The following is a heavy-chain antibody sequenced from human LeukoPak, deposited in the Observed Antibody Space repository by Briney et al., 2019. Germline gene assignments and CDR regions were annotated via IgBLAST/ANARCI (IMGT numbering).Heavy chain of an antibody. CDR3: ARDWYHAIDY. V-gene: IGHV3-74*03. CDR1: GFTFSSTW. D-gene: IGHD2-2*01. Sequence: GGSLRLSCAAAGFTFSSTWMHWVREVPGKVLVWVARIESDGRRTTYAESVKGRFTISRDNAKNTLYLEMNSLRVEDTAVYYCARDWYHAIDYWGQGTLVTVSS. CDR2: IESDGRRT. J-gene: IGHJ4*02.